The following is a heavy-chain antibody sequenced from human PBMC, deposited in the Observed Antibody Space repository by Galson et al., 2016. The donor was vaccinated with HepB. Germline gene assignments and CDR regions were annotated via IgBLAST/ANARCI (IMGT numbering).Heavy chain of an antibody. CDR2: IKKDGSEI. Sequence: SLRLSCAGSGFSFSTYAMSWVRQAPGKGLEWLANIKKDGSEISYVDSVKGRFTISRDNAKNSLFLQMNTLRVEDTAVYYCTREFDLWGRGTQVTVSS. J-gene: IGHJ2*01. V-gene: IGHV3-7*04. CDR3: TREFDL. CDR1: GFSFSTYA.